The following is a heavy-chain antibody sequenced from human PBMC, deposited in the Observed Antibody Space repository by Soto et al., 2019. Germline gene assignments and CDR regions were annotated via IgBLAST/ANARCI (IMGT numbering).Heavy chain of an antibody. CDR2: LSGTGGST. CDR1: GFTFSSYA. D-gene: IGHD3-10*01. V-gene: IGHV3-23*01. CDR3: EKRMGRMVLSAMDV. J-gene: IGHJ6*02. Sequence: EVQLLESGGGLVQPGGSLRLSCAASGFTFSSYAMSWVRQAPGEGLEWVSALSGTGGSTHYADSLKGRFTIPRDNSKNTLFLKMNSLRAEDTAVYYCEKRMGRMVLSAMDVWGQGTTVTVSS.